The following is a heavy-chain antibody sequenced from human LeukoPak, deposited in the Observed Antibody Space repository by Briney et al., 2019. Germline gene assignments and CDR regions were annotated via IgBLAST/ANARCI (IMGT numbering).Heavy chain of an antibody. CDR3: ARDAIFTQSGEVFDY. Sequence: ASVTVSCKASGYPFTSYTMHWVRQAPGQRLEWMGWINAGNGNTKHSQKFQGRVTIARDTSTSTVYMELSSLRSEDTAVYYCARDAIFTQSGEVFDYWGQGTLVTVSS. CDR2: INAGNGNT. CDR1: GYPFTSYT. J-gene: IGHJ4*02. D-gene: IGHD3-3*01. V-gene: IGHV1-3*01.